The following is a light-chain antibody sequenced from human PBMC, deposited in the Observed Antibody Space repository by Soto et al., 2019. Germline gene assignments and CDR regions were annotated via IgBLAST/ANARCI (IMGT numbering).Light chain of an antibody. V-gene: IGKV3-11*01. CDR2: DAS. CDR3: QQRSSWPWT. Sequence: EIVLTQSPATLSLSPGERATLSCRASQSVSSYLAWYQQKPGQAPRLLIYDASTRATGIPARFSGSGSGTDFTLTISSLGPEDFAVYYCQQRSSWPWTFGRGTKVEIK. J-gene: IGKJ1*01. CDR1: QSVSSY.